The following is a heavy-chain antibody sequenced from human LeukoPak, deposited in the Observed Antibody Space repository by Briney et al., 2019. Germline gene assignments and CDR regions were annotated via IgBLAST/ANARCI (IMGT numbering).Heavy chain of an antibody. Sequence: SETLSLTCTVSGGSISTYYWSWIRQPPGKGLEWIGYVYYTGSTTHNPSLESRVTISVDTSKNQFSLKLSSVTAADTAVYYCARERAAGINYDYWGQGTLVTVSS. CDR2: VYYTGST. J-gene: IGHJ4*02. CDR3: ARERAAGINYDY. CDR1: GGSISTYY. V-gene: IGHV4-59*01. D-gene: IGHD6-13*01.